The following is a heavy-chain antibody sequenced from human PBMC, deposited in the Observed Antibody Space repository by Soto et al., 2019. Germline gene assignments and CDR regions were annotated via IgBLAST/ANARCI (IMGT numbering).Heavy chain of an antibody. CDR2: IYYSGST. J-gene: IGHJ4*02. D-gene: IGHD3-22*01. V-gene: IGHV4-39*01. Sequence: SETLSLTCSVSGGSISSTSYYWGWIRQPPGKGLEWIGSIYYSGSTYYNPSLKSRVTISVDTSKNQFSLKLSSVTAADTAVYYCASIGSITMISPYWGQGTLVTVSS. CDR1: GGSISSTSYY. CDR3: ASIGSITMISPY.